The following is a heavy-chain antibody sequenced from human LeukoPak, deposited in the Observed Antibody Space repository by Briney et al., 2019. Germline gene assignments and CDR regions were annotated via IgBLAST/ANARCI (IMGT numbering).Heavy chain of an antibody. CDR3: AKEGITGADS. J-gene: IGHJ4*02. Sequence: GGSLRLSCTASGFPFNRFAMRWVRQAPGQGLAWVSAISGGGDAHYADSVKGRFTISRDNSKNTLFLHMNNLTADDTALYYCAKEGITGADSWGQGTLVSVSS. V-gene: IGHV3-23*01. CDR2: ISGGGDA. CDR1: GFPFNRFA.